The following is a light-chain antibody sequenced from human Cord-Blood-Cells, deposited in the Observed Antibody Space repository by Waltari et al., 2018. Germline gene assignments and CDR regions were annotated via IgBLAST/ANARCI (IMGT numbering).Light chain of an antibody. Sequence: DIEMTQSPPSLSASVGDRVNLTCRASQGISSYLNWYQQKPGKAPKLLIYAASSLQSGVPSRFSGSGSGTDFTLTISSLQPEDFAAYYCQQNYITPLTFGQGTRLEIK. CDR1: QGISSY. CDR2: AAS. V-gene: IGKV1-39*01. J-gene: IGKJ5*01. CDR3: QQNYITPLT.